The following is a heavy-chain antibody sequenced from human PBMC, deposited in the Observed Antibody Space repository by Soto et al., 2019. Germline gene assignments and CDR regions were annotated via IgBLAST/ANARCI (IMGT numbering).Heavy chain of an antibody. CDR1: GFTFDDYA. V-gene: IGHV3-9*01. D-gene: IGHD3-10*01. CDR2: ISWNSGSI. J-gene: IGHJ6*02. Sequence: GGSLRLSCAASGFTFDDYAMHWVRQAPGKGLEWVSGISWNSGSIGYADSVKGRFTISRDNAKNSLYLQMNSLRAEDTALYYCAKTNRGEGMDVRGQGTTVTVSS. CDR3: AKTNRGEGMDV.